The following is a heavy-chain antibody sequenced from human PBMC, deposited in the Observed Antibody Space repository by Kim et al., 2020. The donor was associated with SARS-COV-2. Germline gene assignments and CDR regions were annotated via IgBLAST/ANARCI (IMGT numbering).Heavy chain of an antibody. Sequence: GGSLRLSCAASGFTFSSYAMSWVRQAPGKGLEWVSAISGSGGSTYYADSVKRRFTISRDNSKNTLYLQMNSLRAEETAVYYCASNRYYDSSGYSPFDYWGQGTLFTVSS. J-gene: IGHJ4*01. CDR1: GFTFSSYA. CDR2: ISGSGGST. CDR3: ASNRYYDSSGYSPFDY. V-gene: IGHV3-23*01. D-gene: IGHD3-22*01.